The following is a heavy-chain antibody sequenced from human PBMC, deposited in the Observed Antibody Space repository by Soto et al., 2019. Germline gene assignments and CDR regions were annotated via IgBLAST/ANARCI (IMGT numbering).Heavy chain of an antibody. Sequence: GGSLRLSCAASGFTFSSYWMHWVRQAPGKGLVWVSRINSDGSSTSYADSVKGRFTISRDNAKNTLYLQMNSLRAEDTAVYYCARPRAPFGVVNEHYYMDGWGKGTTVTV. V-gene: IGHV3-74*01. J-gene: IGHJ6*03. CDR1: GFTFSSYW. CDR2: INSDGSST. D-gene: IGHD3-3*01. CDR3: ARPRAPFGVVNEHYYMDG.